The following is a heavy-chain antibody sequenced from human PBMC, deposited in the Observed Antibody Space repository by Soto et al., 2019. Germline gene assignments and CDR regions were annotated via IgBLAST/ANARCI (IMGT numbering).Heavy chain of an antibody. D-gene: IGHD6-13*01. Sequence: QVQLVESGGGVVQPGRSLRLSCAASGFTFSSYGMHWVRQAPGKGLEWVAVISYDGSNKYYADSVKGRFTISRDNSKNTLYLQMNSLRAEDTAVYYCAKVFLAAAGTGFDYWGQGTLVTVSS. CDR3: AKVFLAAAGTGFDY. V-gene: IGHV3-30*18. J-gene: IGHJ4*02. CDR1: GFTFSSYG. CDR2: ISYDGSNK.